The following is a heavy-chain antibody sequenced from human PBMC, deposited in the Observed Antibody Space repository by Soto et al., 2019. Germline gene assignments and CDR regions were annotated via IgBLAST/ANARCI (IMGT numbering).Heavy chain of an antibody. CDR3: ARGRRYLQLGVYYYYGMDV. Sequence: NPSETLSLTCAVYGGSFSGYYWSWIRQPPGKGLECIGEIDNSGSANYDPSLKSRVTISVDTSKNQFSLKLSSVTAADTAVYYCARGRRYLQLGVYYYYGMDVWGQGTTVTVSS. V-gene: IGHV4-34*01. CDR1: GGSFSGYY. J-gene: IGHJ6*02. CDR2: IDNSGSA. D-gene: IGHD1-1*01.